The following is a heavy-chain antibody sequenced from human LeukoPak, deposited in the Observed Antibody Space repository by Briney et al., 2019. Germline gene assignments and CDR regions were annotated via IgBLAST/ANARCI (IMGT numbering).Heavy chain of an antibody. D-gene: IGHD2/OR15-2a*01. J-gene: IGHJ5*02. CDR2: IIPILGIA. CDR3: ARDQRSILVLADWFDP. CDR1: GGTFSSYA. V-gene: IGHV1-69*04. Sequence: GASVKVSCKASGGTFSSYAISWVRQAPGQGLEWMGGIIPILGIANYAQKFQGRVTITADKSTSTAYMELSSLRSEDTAVYYCARDQRSILVLADWFDPWGQGTLVTVSS.